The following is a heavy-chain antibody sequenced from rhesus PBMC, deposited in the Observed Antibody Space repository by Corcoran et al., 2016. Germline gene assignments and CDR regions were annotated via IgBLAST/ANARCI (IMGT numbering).Heavy chain of an antibody. Sequence: EVQLVETGGGLVQPGGSLKLSCAASGFTFSSYGMSWARQATGKGLEWISDMNSGGGSTYYAESVKSRFTISRENSKNTLSLQMNSLRAEDTAVYYCAKEIYSGSYYYFDYWGQGVLVTVSS. CDR2: MNSGGGST. V-gene: IGHV3S5*01. CDR3: AKEIYSGSYYYFDY. D-gene: IGHD3-16*01. CDR1: GFTFSSYG. J-gene: IGHJ4*01.